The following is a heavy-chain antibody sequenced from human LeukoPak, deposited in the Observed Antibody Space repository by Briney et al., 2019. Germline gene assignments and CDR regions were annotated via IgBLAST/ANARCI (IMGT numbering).Heavy chain of an antibody. CDR2: MYYNGST. CDR1: GGSMRSSSYY. Sequence: ASETLSLTCFVSGGSMRSSSYYWGWIRQPPGNGLEWIGSMYYNGSTYYNASLKSRVTISLDTSKNQLSLKLSSVTAADTAVYFCARDRSLNFYSLYYMDVWGKGTSVTVSS. V-gene: IGHV4-39*07. J-gene: IGHJ6*03. CDR3: ARDRSLNFYSLYYMDV. D-gene: IGHD3-9*01.